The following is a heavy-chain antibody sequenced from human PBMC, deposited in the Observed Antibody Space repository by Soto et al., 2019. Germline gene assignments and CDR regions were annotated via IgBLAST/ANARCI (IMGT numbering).Heavy chain of an antibody. V-gene: IGHV4-59*01. CDR2: TYYTGST. Sequence: SETLSLTCTVSGDSIAHYYWSWIRQPPGKRLEWIGYTYYTGSTTYNPSLESRVTMSIDTSRNQFSLKLRSVNAADTAIYYCAKYRRTEAEGFTLDYWGRGTLVTVSS. D-gene: IGHD6-13*01. J-gene: IGHJ4*02. CDR1: GDSIAHYY. CDR3: AKYRRTEAEGFTLDY.